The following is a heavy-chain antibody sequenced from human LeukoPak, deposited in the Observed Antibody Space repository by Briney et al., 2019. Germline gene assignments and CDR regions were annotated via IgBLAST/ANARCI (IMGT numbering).Heavy chain of an antibody. CDR3: ARGGAPAVYFDY. J-gene: IGHJ4*02. V-gene: IGHV3-30*03. CDR1: GFSFSSYG. D-gene: IGHD1-26*01. CDR2: ISHAGSNE. Sequence: GRCLRLSCAASGFSFSSYGMHWIRQAPGKGLEWVALISHAGSNEYYAASVKGRFTISRDNSNNTFYLQMNSLRPEDTAVYYCARGGAPAVYFDYWGQGALVIVSS.